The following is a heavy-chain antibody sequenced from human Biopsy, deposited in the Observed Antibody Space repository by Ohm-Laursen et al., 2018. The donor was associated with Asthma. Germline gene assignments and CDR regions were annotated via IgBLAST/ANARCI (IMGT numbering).Heavy chain of an antibody. CDR1: GFNFHNYG. V-gene: IGHV3-30*18. CDR3: AKDRVAGRSYYFDY. CDR2: ILFDGRKI. J-gene: IGHJ4*02. D-gene: IGHD6-13*01. Sequence: RSLRLSCAASGFNFHNYGMNWARRAPGKGLEWVAQILFDGRKINYPDSVKGRFTISRDNSKNMAYLQMNSLRPEDTAVYYCAKDRVAGRSYYFDYWGQGSLVSVSS.